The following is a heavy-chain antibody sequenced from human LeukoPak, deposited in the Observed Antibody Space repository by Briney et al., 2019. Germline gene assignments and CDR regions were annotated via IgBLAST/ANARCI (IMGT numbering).Heavy chain of an antibody. Sequence: SSETLSLTCAVYGGSFSGYYWSWIRQPPGKGLEWVGEINHSGSTNYNPSLKSRVTISVDTSKNQFSLKLSSVTAADTAVYYCARGRVMITFGGVIVKGYFDYWGQGTLVTVSS. CDR2: INHSGST. D-gene: IGHD3-16*02. CDR1: GGSFSGYY. CDR3: ARGRVMITFGGVIVKGYFDY. V-gene: IGHV4-34*01. J-gene: IGHJ4*02.